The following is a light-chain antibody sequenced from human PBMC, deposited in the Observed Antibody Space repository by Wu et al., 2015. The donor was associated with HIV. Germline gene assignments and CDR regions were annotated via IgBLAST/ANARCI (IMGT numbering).Light chain of an antibody. CDR3: QQYDTSIT. CDR2: GAP. CDR1: QSLGTN. V-gene: IGKV3-20*01. J-gene: IGKJ5*01. Sequence: EIVLTQSPATLSLSPGERATLSCRASQSLGTNLAWYQQKPGQAPRLLIYGAPNRATGIPARFSGSGSGTDFTLTITRLEPQDFAVYYCQQYDTSITFGQGTRLDIK.